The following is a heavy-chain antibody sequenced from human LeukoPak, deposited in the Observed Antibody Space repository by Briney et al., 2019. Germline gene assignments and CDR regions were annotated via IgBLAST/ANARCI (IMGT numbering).Heavy chain of an antibody. Sequence: PGGSLRLSCAASGFTFSDYYMSWIRQAPGKGLEWVSYISSSYIYYADSVKGRFTISRDNAKNSLYLQMNSLRAEDTAVYYCARSPDIVLMVYAWSPETRSNWFDPWGQGTLVTVSS. CDR1: GFTFSDYY. D-gene: IGHD2-8*01. CDR2: ISSSYI. V-gene: IGHV3-11*06. J-gene: IGHJ5*02. CDR3: ARSPDIVLMVYAWSPETRSNWFDP.